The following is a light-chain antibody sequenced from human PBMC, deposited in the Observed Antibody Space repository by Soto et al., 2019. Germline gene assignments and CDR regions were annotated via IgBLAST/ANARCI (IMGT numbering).Light chain of an antibody. Sequence: DIQMTQSPSSLSASVGDRVTITCRASQGIRNDLAWFQQKPGKAPKRLIYAATNLRSGVPSRFSGSGSGTEFTLTISSLQPDDFATYYCQHYNSYSEAFGQGTKVELK. J-gene: IGKJ1*01. CDR3: QHYNSYSEA. CDR2: AAT. V-gene: IGKV1-17*01. CDR1: QGIRND.